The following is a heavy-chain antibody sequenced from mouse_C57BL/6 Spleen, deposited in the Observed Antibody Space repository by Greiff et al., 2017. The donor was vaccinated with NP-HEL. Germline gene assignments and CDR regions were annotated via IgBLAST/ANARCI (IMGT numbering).Heavy chain of an antibody. V-gene: IGHV1-64*01. Sequence: VQLQQPGAELVKPGASVKLSCKASGYTFTSYWMHWVKQRPGQGLEWIGMIHPNSGSTNYNEKFKSKATLTVDKSSSTAYMQLSSLTSEDSAVYYGARNDGYYGYFDVWGTGTTVTVSS. D-gene: IGHD2-3*01. CDR3: ARNDGYYGYFDV. J-gene: IGHJ1*03. CDR2: IHPNSGST. CDR1: GYTFTSYW.